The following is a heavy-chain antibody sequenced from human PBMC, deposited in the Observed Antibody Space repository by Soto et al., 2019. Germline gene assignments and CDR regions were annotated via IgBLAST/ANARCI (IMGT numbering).Heavy chain of an antibody. J-gene: IGHJ4*02. CDR3: ARDKSGLRDVGENFDY. CDR1: GFTFSSYW. CDR2: IKQDGSEK. V-gene: IGHV3-7*05. D-gene: IGHD1-26*01. Sequence: GESLKISCAASGFTFSSYWMSWVRQAPGKGLEWVANIKQDGSEKYYVDSVKGRFTISRDNAKNSLYLQMNSLRAEDTAVYYCARDKSGLRDVGENFDYWGQGTLVTVSS.